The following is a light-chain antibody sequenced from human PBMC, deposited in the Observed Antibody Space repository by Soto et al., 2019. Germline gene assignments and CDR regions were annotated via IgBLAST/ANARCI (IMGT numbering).Light chain of an antibody. J-gene: IGKJ5*01. CDR2: GAS. CDR1: QSITSK. V-gene: IGKV3-20*01. Sequence: EIVLTQSPGILSLSPGARATLSCWASQSITSKLAWYQQKPGQAPRLLIYGASTRAAGIPDRFIGSGSGTDFTLIISRLEREDSAMYYCQQDSGALTFGQGARLEIQ. CDR3: QQDSGALT.